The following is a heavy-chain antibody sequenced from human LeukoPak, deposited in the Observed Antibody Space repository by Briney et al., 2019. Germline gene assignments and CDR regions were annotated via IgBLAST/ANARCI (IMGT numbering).Heavy chain of an antibody. J-gene: IGHJ4*02. CDR3: VKDVSRYSGYDSTFDY. Sequence: PGGSLRLSCAASGFTFSSYAMSWVRQAPGKGLEWVSAISGSGGSTYYADSVKGRFTISRDNSKNTLYLQMSSLRAEDTAVYYCVKDVSRYSGYDSTFDYWGQGTLVTVSS. CDR2: ISGSGGST. D-gene: IGHD5-12*01. CDR1: GFTFSSYA. V-gene: IGHV3-23*01.